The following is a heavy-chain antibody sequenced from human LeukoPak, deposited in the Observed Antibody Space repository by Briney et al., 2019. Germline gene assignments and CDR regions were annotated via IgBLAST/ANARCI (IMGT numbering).Heavy chain of an antibody. D-gene: IGHD3-9*01. V-gene: IGHV4-4*02. Sequence: PSETLPLTCAVSGGSISSSNWWSWVRQPPGKGLEWIGVIYHSGSTNYNPSLKSRVTISVDKSKNQFSLKLSSVTAADTAVYYCARDLLRYFDWLPPTIWGQGKMLTVSS. J-gene: IGHJ3*02. CDR3: ARDLLRYFDWLPPTI. CDR2: IYHSGST. CDR1: GGSISSSNW.